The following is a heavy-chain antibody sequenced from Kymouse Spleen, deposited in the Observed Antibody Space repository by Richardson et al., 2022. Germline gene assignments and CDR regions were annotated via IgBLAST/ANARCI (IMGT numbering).Heavy chain of an antibody. CDR1: GFTFSSYG. J-gene: IGHJ4*02. D-gene: IGHD1-1*01. CDR2: ISYDGSNK. V-gene: IGHV3-30*18. Sequence: QVQLVESGGGVVQPGRSLRLSCAASGFTFSSYGMHWVRQAPGKGLEWVAVISYDGSNKYYADSVKGRFTISRDNSKNTLYLQMNSLRAEDTAVYYCAKEETYNWNDGGYFDYWGQGTLVTVSS. CDR3: AKEETYNWNDGGYFDY.